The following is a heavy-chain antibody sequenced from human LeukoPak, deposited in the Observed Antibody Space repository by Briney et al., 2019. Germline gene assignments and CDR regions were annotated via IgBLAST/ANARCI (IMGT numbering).Heavy chain of an antibody. CDR2: ITGSGGST. CDR1: GFTFSSYA. D-gene: IGHD4-17*01. J-gene: IGHJ4*02. CDR3: AKGRTVTTLAGDY. Sequence: GGSLRLSCAASGFTFSSYAMSWVRQAPGKGLEWVSSITGSGGSTYYADSVKGRFTISRDNSKNTLDLQMNSLRAEDTAVYYCAKGRTVTTLAGDYWGQGTLVTVSS. V-gene: IGHV3-23*01.